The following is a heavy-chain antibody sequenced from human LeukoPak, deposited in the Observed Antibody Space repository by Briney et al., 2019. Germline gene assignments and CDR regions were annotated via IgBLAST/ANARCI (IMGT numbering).Heavy chain of an antibody. J-gene: IGHJ3*01. CDR1: GFTFSNAW. D-gene: IGHD2-2*01. CDR3: AREHNAGDALDV. Sequence: PGGSLRLSCAASGFTFSNAWMSWVRQAPGKGLEWVGRIKSKTDGGTTDYAAPVKGRFTISRDSSKNTLYLQMNSLRAEDTAIYYCAREHNAGDALDVWGQGTPVTVSS. CDR2: IKSKTDGGTT. V-gene: IGHV3-15*01.